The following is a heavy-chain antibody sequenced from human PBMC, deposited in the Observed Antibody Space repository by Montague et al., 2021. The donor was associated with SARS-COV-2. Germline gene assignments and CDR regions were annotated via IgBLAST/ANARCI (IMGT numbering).Heavy chain of an antibody. Sequence: SETLSLTCAVYGGSFSGYYWSWIRQPPGKGLEWIGEIYHSGSTNXNPSLKSRVTISVDTFKNQFSLRLSSVTAADTAVYYCAREPQVGAMDYWGQGTLVTVSS. CDR2: IYHSGST. CDR3: AREPQVGAMDY. J-gene: IGHJ4*02. V-gene: IGHV4-34*01. D-gene: IGHD1-26*01. CDR1: GGSFSGYY.